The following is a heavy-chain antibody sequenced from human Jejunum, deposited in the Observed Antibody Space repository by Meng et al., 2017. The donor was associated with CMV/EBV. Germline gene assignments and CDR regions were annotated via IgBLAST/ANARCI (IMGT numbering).Heavy chain of an antibody. CDR3: AREGGGGDY. V-gene: IGHV1-18*04. J-gene: IGHJ4*02. CDR1: GYTFTDHN. Sequence: QVHLLQSGAEVKKPGASVKISCKTSGYTFTDHNIGWVRQAPGQGIEWVGWISLGNGQTVYGHKLRGRVTVTTDTSTSTAYRERRNRRADDTTRDDGAREGGGGDYGGQGT. D-gene: IGHD3-16*01. CDR2: ISLGNGQT.